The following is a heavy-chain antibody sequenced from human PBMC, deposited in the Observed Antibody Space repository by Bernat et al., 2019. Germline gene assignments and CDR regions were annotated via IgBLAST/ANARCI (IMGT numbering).Heavy chain of an antibody. V-gene: IGHV4-39*01. Sequence: QVQLQESGPGLAKPSETLSLTCTVSGGSISSYYWTWIRQPPGKGLEWIGSVSNSESTYYNPSLKSRVTISVDTSKNQFSLKLNSVTAADTAVFYCARQRSGSYYMDAFDIWGQGTMVTVSS. CDR3: ARQRSGSYYMDAFDI. CDR2: VSNSEST. J-gene: IGHJ3*02. D-gene: IGHD3-10*01. CDR1: GGSISSYY.